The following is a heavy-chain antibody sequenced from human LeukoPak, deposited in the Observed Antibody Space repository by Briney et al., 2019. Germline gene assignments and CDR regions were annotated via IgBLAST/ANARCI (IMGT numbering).Heavy chain of an antibody. D-gene: IGHD3-22*01. CDR3: ARVVSAFDI. J-gene: IGHJ3*02. CDR2: INQDGSDK. CDR1: GLTFSIHW. Sequence: GGSLRLSCAASGLTFSIHWMNWVRQAPGKGLECVANINQDGSDKYYVDSVKGRFTISRDNSKNTLYLQMNSPRAEDTAVYYCARVVSAFDIWGQGTMVTVSS. V-gene: IGHV3-7*03.